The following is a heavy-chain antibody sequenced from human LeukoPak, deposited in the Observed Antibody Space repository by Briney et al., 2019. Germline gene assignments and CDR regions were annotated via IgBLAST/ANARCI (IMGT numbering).Heavy chain of an antibody. CDR2: INPAGSET. CDR3: ARFGYVAAVDV. J-gene: IGHJ4*02. Sequence: WVSNINPAGSETYYVDPVKGRFSISRDNATNLVFLQMNSLRAQDTAVYHCARFGYVAAVDVWGQGTPVTVSS. V-gene: IGHV3-7*01. D-gene: IGHD2-15*01.